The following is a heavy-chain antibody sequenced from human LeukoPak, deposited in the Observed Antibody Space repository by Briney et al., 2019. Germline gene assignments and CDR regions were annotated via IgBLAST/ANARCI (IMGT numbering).Heavy chain of an antibody. CDR2: IDLDGSLT. CDR1: GFTFRSYG. D-gene: IGHD6-13*01. Sequence: GRSLRLSCAASGFTFRSYGMHWVRQAPGKGLMWVSCIDLDGSLTNYADSVSGRFTISRDNAKNTLYLQMSGLRDEDTAMYYCISSAGYFDYWGQGSLVTVSS. CDR3: ISSAGYFDY. V-gene: IGHV3-74*01. J-gene: IGHJ4*02.